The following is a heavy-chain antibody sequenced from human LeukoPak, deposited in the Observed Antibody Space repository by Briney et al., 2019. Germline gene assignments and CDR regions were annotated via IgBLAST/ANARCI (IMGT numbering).Heavy chain of an antibody. Sequence: SQTLSLTCAISGDSVSSNSAAWNWIRQSPSRGLEWLGRTYYRSKWYNDYAVSVQSRITINPDTSKNQFSLQLNSVTPEDTAVYYCARGRGLYYYDSSGYYEGRYFDYWGQGTLVTVSS. D-gene: IGHD3-22*01. V-gene: IGHV6-1*01. CDR3: ARGRGLYYYDSSGYYEGRYFDY. CDR2: TYYRSKWYN. CDR1: GDSVSSNSAA. J-gene: IGHJ4*02.